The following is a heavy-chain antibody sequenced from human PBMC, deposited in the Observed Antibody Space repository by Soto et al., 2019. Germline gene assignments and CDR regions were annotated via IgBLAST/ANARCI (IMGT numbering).Heavy chain of an antibody. CDR1: GGTFSSYA. CDR2: IIPIFGTA. J-gene: IGHJ4*02. V-gene: IGHV1-69*13. D-gene: IGHD5-18*01. CDR3: AAGPSVDTAMVGNRY. Sequence: SVKVSCKASGGTFSSYAISWVRQAPGQGLEWMGGIIPIFGTANYAQKFQGRVTITADESTSTAYMELNSLRAEDTAVYYCAAGPSVDTAMVGNRYWGQGTLVTVSS.